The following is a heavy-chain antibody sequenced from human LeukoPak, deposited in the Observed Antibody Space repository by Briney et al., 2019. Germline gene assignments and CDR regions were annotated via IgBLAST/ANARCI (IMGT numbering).Heavy chain of an antibody. Sequence: GGSLRLSCAASRFTFSSYSMNWVRQAPGKGLEWVSSISSSSSYIYYADSVKGRFTISRDNAKKSLYLQMNSLRAEDTAVYYCARSELGYNYYYMDVWGKGTTVTISS. V-gene: IGHV3-21*01. D-gene: IGHD3-10*01. CDR3: ARSELGYNYYYMDV. CDR1: RFTFSSYS. J-gene: IGHJ6*03. CDR2: ISSSSSYI.